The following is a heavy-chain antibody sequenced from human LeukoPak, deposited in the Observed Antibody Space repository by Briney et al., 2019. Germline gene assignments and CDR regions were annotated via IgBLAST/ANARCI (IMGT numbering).Heavy chain of an antibody. D-gene: IGHD3-22*01. CDR2: IIPIFGTA. Sequence: SVKVSCKASGGTFSSYAISWVRQAPGQGLEWMGGIIPIFGTANYAQKFQGRVTITADESTSTAYMELSSLRSEDTAVYYCARDGSRYYDSSGYYYFGYWGQGTLVTVSS. CDR3: ARDGSRYYDSSGYYYFGY. CDR1: GGTFSSYA. V-gene: IGHV1-69*01. J-gene: IGHJ4*02.